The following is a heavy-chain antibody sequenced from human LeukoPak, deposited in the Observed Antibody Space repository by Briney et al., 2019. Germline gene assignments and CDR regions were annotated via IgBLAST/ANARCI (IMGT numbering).Heavy chain of an antibody. J-gene: IGHJ4*02. CDR2: IYYSGST. Sequence: SETLSLTCTVSGGSMSTYYWSWIRQPPGKGLEWIGYIYYSGSTNYNPFLKSRVTISVDTSKNQFSLKLSSVTAADTAVYYCARTLVEMATILFDYWGQGTLVTVSS. CDR3: ARTLVEMATILFDY. D-gene: IGHD5-24*01. V-gene: IGHV4-59*01. CDR1: GGSMSTYY.